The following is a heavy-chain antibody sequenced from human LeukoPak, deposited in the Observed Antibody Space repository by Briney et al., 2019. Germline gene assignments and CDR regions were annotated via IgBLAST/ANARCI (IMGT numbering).Heavy chain of an antibody. J-gene: IGHJ4*02. V-gene: IGHV1-18*01. CDR2: ISAYTGKT. Sequence: ASVKVSCKASGYTFTNYGITWVRQVSGQGIEWMGWISAYTGKTNSAQKLQGRVTMTTDTSTSTGYMELRSLRSDDTAVYYCARGDGYCSGGSCMIFDYWGQGTLVTVSS. CDR1: GYTFTNYG. CDR3: ARGDGYCSGGSCMIFDY. D-gene: IGHD2-15*01.